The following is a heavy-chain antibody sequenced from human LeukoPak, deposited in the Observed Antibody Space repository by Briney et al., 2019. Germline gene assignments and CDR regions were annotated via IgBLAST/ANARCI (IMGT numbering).Heavy chain of an antibody. J-gene: IGHJ4*02. CDR2: ISGYNGHT. CDR3: ARPRIAVADEGDY. Sequence: ASVKVSCKASGYTFSQYEISWVRQAPGQGPEWMGWISGYNGHTNYAQKLQGRVTMTTDTSTSTVYMELRSLRSDDTAVYYCARPRIAVADEGDYWGQGTLVTVSS. CDR1: GYTFSQYE. V-gene: IGHV1-18*01. D-gene: IGHD6-19*01.